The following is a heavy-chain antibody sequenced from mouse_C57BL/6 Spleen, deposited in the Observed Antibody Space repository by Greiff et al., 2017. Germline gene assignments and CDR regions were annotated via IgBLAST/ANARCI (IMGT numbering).Heavy chain of an antibody. Sequence: QVQLQQPGAELVKPGASVKLSCKASGYTFTSYWMQWVKQRPGQGLEWIGEIDPSDSYTNYNQKFKGKATLTVDTSSSTAYMQRSSLTSEDAAVYYGARSETTVVAFDYGGQGTTLTVSS. CDR3: ARSETTVVAFDY. J-gene: IGHJ2*01. D-gene: IGHD1-1*01. V-gene: IGHV1-50*01. CDR2: IDPSDSYT. CDR1: GYTFTSYW.